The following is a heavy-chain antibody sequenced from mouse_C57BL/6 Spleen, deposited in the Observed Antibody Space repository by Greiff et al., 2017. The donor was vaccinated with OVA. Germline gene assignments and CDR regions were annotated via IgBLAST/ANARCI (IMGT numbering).Heavy chain of an antibody. Sequence: QVQLQQPGAELVMPGASVKLSCKASGYTFTSYWMHWVKQRPGQGLEWIGEIDPSDSYTNYNQKFKGKSTLTVDKSSSTAYMQLSSLTSEDSAVYYCARNYGYDDWFAYWGQGTLVTVSA. CDR2: IDPSDSYT. J-gene: IGHJ3*01. D-gene: IGHD2-2*01. CDR3: ARNYGYDDWFAY. V-gene: IGHV1-69*01. CDR1: GYTFTSYW.